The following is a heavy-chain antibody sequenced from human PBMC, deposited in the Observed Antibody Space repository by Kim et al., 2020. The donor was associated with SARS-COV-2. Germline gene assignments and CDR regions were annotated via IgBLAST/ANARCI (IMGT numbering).Heavy chain of an antibody. CDR3: ARVGARIAVANNGLDY. D-gene: IGHD6-19*01. CDR1: GGSFSGYY. J-gene: IGHJ4*02. Sequence: SETLSLTCAVYGGSFSGYYWSWIRQPPGKGLEWIGEINHSGSTNYNPSLKSRVTISVDTSKNQFSLKLSSVTAADTAVYYCARVGARIAVANNGLDYWGQGTLVTVSS. CDR2: INHSGST. V-gene: IGHV4-34*01.